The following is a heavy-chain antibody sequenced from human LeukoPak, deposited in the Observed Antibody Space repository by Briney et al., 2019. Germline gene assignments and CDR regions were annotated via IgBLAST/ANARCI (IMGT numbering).Heavy chain of an antibody. Sequence: ASVKVSCKASGYIFTSYGISWVRQAPGQGLEWMGWISAYNGNTNYAQKLQGRVTMTTDTSTSTAYMELRSLRSDDTAVYYCARSLSEVVVNDAFDIWGQGTMVTVSS. CDR1: GYIFTSYG. V-gene: IGHV1-18*01. CDR3: ARSLSEVVVNDAFDI. J-gene: IGHJ3*02. D-gene: IGHD2-15*01. CDR2: ISAYNGNT.